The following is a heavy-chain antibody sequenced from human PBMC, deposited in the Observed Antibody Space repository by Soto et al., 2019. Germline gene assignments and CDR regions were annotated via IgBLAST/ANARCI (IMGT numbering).Heavy chain of an antibody. V-gene: IGHV3-21*01. CDR1: GFTFSRYS. CDR2: ISSTTNYI. CDR3: ARESEDLTSNLDY. J-gene: IGHJ4*02. Sequence: GGSLRLSCAASGFTFSRYSMNWVRQAPGKGLEWVSSISSTTNYIYYADSMKSRFTVSRDNAKNSVYLDMNSLSAEDTAVYYCARESEDLTSNLDYWGQGTLVTVSS.